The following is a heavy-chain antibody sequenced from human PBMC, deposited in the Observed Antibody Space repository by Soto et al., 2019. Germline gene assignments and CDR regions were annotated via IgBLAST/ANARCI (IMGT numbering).Heavy chain of an antibody. CDR1: GGIFSTYA. V-gene: IGHV1-69*13. CDR2: IIPLFGTP. J-gene: IGHJ4*02. D-gene: IGHD5-18*01. CDR3: ARDGWDRYGKIPDPFDY. Sequence: SVKVSCKASGGIFSTYAISWLRQAPGQGLEWMGGIIPLFGTPNYAQRFQGRVTITADESTSTAYMELSSLRSEDTAVYYCARDGWDRYGKIPDPFDYWGQGTLVTVSS.